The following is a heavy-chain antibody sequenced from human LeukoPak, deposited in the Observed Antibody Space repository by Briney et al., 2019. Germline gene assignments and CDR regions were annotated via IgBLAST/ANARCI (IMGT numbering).Heavy chain of an antibody. J-gene: IGHJ4*02. D-gene: IGHD2-8*01. CDR3: AKRGYCTNGVCYLTDY. CDR1: GFTFSGYA. CDR2: ISSTGAST. V-gene: IGHV3-23*01. Sequence: GGSLRLSCVASGFTFSGYAMSWVRQAPGKGLEWVSSISSTGASTYYADSVKGRFTISRDNSKNTLYLQMNSLRAEDTAVYYCAKRGYCTNGVCYLTDYWGQGTLVTVSS.